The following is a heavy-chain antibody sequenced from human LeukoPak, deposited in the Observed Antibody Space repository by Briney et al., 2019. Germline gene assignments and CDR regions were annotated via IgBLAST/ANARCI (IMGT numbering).Heavy chain of an antibody. V-gene: IGHV3-7*01. Sequence: PGGSLRLSCAASGFTFSSYWMSWVRQAPGRGRKGGAKIRKDGSEKYYVDSVKGRFTISRDNAKNSLYLQMNSLRAEDTAVYYCARDPGECGGDCYYAFDIWGQGTMVTVSS. CDR1: GFTFSSYW. CDR2: IRKDGSEK. CDR3: ARDPGECGGDCYYAFDI. D-gene: IGHD2-21*02. J-gene: IGHJ3*02.